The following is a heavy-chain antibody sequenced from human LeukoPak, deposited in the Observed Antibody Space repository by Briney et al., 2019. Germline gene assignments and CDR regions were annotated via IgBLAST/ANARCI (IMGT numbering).Heavy chain of an antibody. CDR3: ARDQEGFDY. V-gene: IGHV1-46*01. CDR1: GYSFTTYY. J-gene: IGHJ4*02. CDR2: INPSGGST. Sequence: ASVKVSCKASGYSFTTYYMHWVRQAPGQGLEWMGIINPSGGSTSYAQKFQGRVTMTRDTSTSIVYMELSSLRSEDTAVYYCARDQEGFDYWGQGTLVTVSS.